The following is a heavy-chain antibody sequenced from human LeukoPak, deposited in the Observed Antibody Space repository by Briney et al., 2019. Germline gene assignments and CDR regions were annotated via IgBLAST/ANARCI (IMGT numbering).Heavy chain of an antibody. Sequence: SETLSLTCTVSGGSISSYYWSWIRQPPGKGLEWSGYIYYSGSTNYNPSLKSRVTISVDTSKNQFSLKLSSVTAADTAVYYCARDSSGWSPGDYMDVWGKGTTVTVSS. CDR1: GGSISSYY. D-gene: IGHD6-19*01. CDR2: IYYSGST. CDR3: ARDSSGWSPGDYMDV. V-gene: IGHV4-59*01. J-gene: IGHJ6*03.